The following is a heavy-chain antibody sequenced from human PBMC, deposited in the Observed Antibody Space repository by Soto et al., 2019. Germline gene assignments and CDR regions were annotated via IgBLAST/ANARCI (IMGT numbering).Heavy chain of an antibody. D-gene: IGHD3-22*01. Sequence: QVQLQESGPGLVKPSETLSLTCAVSGDSISSYYCMWIRQPPGKGLESIGYLYYGRSANYNPSLTGRATLSVDTSTNQCALPLRSMTAADTAVYYCALRSMAVVPEYWGQGTLVTVSS. CDR3: ALRSMAVVPEY. V-gene: IGHV4-59*01. CDR2: LYYGRSA. CDR1: GDSISSYY. J-gene: IGHJ4*02.